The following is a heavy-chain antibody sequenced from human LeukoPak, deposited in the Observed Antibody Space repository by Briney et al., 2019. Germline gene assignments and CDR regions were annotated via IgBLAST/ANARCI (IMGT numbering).Heavy chain of an antibody. V-gene: IGHV3-74*01. CDR1: GFTFSSYW. CDR2: ITRDRTNT. J-gene: IGHJ4*02. D-gene: IGHD3-22*01. CDR3: ARISDDSTGYFDY. Sequence: GGSLRLSCAATGFTFSSYWMHWVRQAPGKGLVWVSRITRDRTNTNYADSVKGRFTISRDNAKNTLYLQMNSLGAEDTAVYYCARISDDSTGYFDYWGQGILVTVSS.